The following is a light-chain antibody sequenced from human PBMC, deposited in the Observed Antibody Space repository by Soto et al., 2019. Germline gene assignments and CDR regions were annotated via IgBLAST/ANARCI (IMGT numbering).Light chain of an antibody. J-gene: IGKJ4*01. Sequence: DIRMTQSPSSLSASVGDRVTITCRASQYINNWLAWYQQKPGKAPHLLIYAASSLQTGVPSRFSGSGSGTDFTLTISSLQPEDSATYYCQQANSFPLTFGGGTKVDIK. V-gene: IGKV1-12*01. CDR1: QYINNW. CDR2: AAS. CDR3: QQANSFPLT.